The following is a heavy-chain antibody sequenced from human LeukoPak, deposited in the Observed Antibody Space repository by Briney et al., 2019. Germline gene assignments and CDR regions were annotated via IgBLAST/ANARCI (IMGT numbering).Heavy chain of an antibody. Sequence: ASVKVSCKASGYTFTSYGISWVRQAPGQGLEWMGWISAYNGNTNFAQKLQGRVTMTTDTSTSTAYMELRSLRSDDTAAYYCARDRALIKRLPFNWGQGTLVTVSS. CDR2: ISAYNGNT. D-gene: IGHD3-16*01. V-gene: IGHV1-18*01. CDR3: ARDRALIKRLPFN. CDR1: GYTFTSYG. J-gene: IGHJ4*02.